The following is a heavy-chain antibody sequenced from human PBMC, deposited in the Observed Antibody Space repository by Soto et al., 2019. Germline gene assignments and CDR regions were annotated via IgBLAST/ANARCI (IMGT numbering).Heavy chain of an antibody. D-gene: IGHD5-18*01. CDR1: GFTFTGFG. CDR3: ARGYSYGSYWYFDL. V-gene: IGHV1-18*04. CDR2: ITASNGNT. Sequence: QLQLVQSGTEVKNPGASVKVSCKASGFTFTGFGITWVRQAPGQGLEWMGWITASNGNTDYAQNLQGRVTMTTDTYASTAYMERWRLRSDDTDVYYCARGYSYGSYWYFDLWGRGTLVTVSS. J-gene: IGHJ2*01.